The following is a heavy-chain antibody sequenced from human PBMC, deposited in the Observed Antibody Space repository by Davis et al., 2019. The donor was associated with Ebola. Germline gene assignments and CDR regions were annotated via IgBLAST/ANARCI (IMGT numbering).Heavy chain of an antibody. V-gene: IGHV3-7*01. J-gene: IGHJ4*02. CDR1: GFTFSRYA. CDR2: IKQDGSEK. Sequence: GGSLRLSCAASGFTFSRYAMSWVRQAPGKGLEWVANIKQDGSEKYYVDSVKGRFTISRDNAKNSLYLQMNSLRAEDTAVYYCARGAGGYWGQGTLVTVSS. D-gene: IGHD1-1*01. CDR3: ARGAGGY.